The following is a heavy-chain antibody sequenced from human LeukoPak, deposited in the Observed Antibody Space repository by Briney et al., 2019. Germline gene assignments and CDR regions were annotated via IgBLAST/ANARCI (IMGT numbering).Heavy chain of an antibody. V-gene: IGHV3-30*02. D-gene: IGHD4-17*01. CDR1: GLTFSTYG. Sequence: GGSLRLSCAASGLTFSTYGMHWFRQAPTRGLEWVAFIQSDGKYINYAGSVRGRFTISRDNARNILYLQMNSLRAEDSAIYYCTGEPRWFDFWGQGILVTVSS. CDR2: IQSDGKYI. J-gene: IGHJ4*02. CDR3: TGEPRWFDF.